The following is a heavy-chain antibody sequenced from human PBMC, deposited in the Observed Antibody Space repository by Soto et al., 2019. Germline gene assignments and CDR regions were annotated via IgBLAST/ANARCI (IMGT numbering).Heavy chain of an antibody. CDR3: ARRVIGSSRAFDI. D-gene: IGHD3-10*01. CDR1: GFGFSSHP. Sequence: PGGSLRLSCAASGFGFSSHPMSWVRQAPEKGLEWVAGISDGGDLTYNADSVRGRFTISRDNSRNTLYLQMNSLRAEDTAVYYCARRVIGSSRAFDIWGQGTMVTVSS. J-gene: IGHJ3*02. V-gene: IGHV3-23*01. CDR2: ISDGGDLT.